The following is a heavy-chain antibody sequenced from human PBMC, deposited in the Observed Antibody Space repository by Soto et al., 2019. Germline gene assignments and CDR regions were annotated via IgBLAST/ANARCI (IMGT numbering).Heavy chain of an antibody. Sequence: SETLSLTCTVSGGSISSYYWSWIRQPPGKGLEWIGYIYYSGSTNYNPSLKSRVTISVDTSKNQFSLKLSSVTAADTAVYYCAREIKQTGTRSDWFDPWGQGTLVTVSS. J-gene: IGHJ5*02. CDR1: GGSISSYY. CDR3: AREIKQTGTRSDWFDP. V-gene: IGHV4-59*01. D-gene: IGHD1-7*01. CDR2: IYYSGST.